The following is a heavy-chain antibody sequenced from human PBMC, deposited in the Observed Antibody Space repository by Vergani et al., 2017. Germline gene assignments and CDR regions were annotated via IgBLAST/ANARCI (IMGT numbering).Heavy chain of an antibody. CDR3: ARVQTTVTTFRETYGAVWFDP. Sequence: QLQLQESGSGLVKPSQTLSLTCAVSGGSISSGGYSWSWIRQPPGKGLEWIGYIYHSGSTYYNPSLKSRVTISVDTSKNQFSLKLSSVTAADTAVYYCARVQTTVTTFRETYGAVWFDPWGQGTLVTVSS. D-gene: IGHD4-17*01. J-gene: IGHJ5*02. V-gene: IGHV4-30-2*01. CDR1: GGSISSGGYS. CDR2: IYHSGST.